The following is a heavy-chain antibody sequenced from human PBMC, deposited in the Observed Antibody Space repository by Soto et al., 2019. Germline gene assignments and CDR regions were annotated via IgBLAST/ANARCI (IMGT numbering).Heavy chain of an antibody. D-gene: IGHD1-26*01. Sequence: RASVKVSCKASGGTFSSYAISWVRQAPGQGLEWMGGIIPIFGTANYAQKFQGRVTITADKSTSTAYMELSSLRSEDTAVYYCASGNKLEYYYYYGMDVWGQGTTVTVSS. V-gene: IGHV1-69*06. CDR3: ASGNKLEYYYYYGMDV. CDR2: IIPIFGTA. CDR1: GGTFSSYA. J-gene: IGHJ6*02.